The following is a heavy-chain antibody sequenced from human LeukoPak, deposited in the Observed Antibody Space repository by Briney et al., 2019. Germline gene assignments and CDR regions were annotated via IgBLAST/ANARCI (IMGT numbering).Heavy chain of an antibody. V-gene: IGHV3-11*06. J-gene: IGHJ4*02. CDR3: ARVTLYGESALDY. Sequence: PGGSLRLSCAASGFTFSDYYMSWIRQAPGKGLEWVSYISGSSSYTIYADSVKGRFTISRDNAKNSLYLQMNSLRAEDTAVYYCARVTLYGESALDYWGQGTLVTVSS. CDR1: GFTFSDYY. CDR2: ISGSSSYT. D-gene: IGHD4-17*01.